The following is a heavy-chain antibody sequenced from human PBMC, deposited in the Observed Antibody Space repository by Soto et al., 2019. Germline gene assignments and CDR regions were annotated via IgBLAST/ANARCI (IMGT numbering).Heavy chain of an antibody. CDR1: GFTFSSYA. CDR3: AKGVRSCRGISRLHV. J-gene: IGHJ6*02. D-gene: IGHD2-15*01. V-gene: IGHV3-23*01. CDR2: ISDAGTTT. Sequence: LRLSCAASGFTFSSYAMTWVRQAPGKGLEWISVISDAGTTTYYSDSVRGRFTISRDSSRRTVILQMNSLRAEDTAVYFCAKGVRSCRGISRLHVWGQGTTVTVSS.